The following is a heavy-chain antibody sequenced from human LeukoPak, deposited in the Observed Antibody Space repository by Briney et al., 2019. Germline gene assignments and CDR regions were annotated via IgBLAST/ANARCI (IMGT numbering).Heavy chain of an antibody. CDR3: ARESPYYYGIDV. J-gene: IGHJ6*02. Sequence: SVTLSLTCAVSGASISSGGYSWSWIGQPPGKGLEWIGYIYHSGSTYYNPSLKSRVSISVDRSKNQFSLNLSSVTAADTAVYYCARESPYYYGIDVWGQGTTVTVSS. V-gene: IGHV4-30-2*01. CDR2: IYHSGST. CDR1: GASISSGGYS.